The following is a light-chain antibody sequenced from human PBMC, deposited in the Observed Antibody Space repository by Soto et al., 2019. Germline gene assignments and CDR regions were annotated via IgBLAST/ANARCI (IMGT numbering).Light chain of an antibody. V-gene: IGLV2-23*01. Sequence: QSALTQPASVSGSPGQSITISCTGTSSDVGSFNLVSWYQQHPGKAPKLMIYEGSKRPSGVSNRFSGSKSGNTASLTISGLQAKDEADYYCCSYAVSSTSGVFGGGTKLTVL. CDR1: SSDVGSFNL. CDR3: CSYAVSSTSGV. CDR2: EGS. J-gene: IGLJ3*02.